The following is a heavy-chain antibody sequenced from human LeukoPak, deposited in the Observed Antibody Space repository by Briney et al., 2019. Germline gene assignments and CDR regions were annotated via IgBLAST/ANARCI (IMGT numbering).Heavy chain of an antibody. CDR2: IIPIFGTA. CDR1: GGTFSSYA. D-gene: IGHD4-11*01. V-gene: IGHV1-69*05. Sequence: ASVKVSCKASGGTFSSYAISWVRQAPGQGLEWMGGIIPIFGTANYAQKFQGRVTITTDESTSTAYMELSSLRSEDTAVYYCARSNPLLYSNYVVWYYYYMDVWGKGTTVTVSS. CDR3: ARSNPLLYSNYVVWYYYYMDV. J-gene: IGHJ6*03.